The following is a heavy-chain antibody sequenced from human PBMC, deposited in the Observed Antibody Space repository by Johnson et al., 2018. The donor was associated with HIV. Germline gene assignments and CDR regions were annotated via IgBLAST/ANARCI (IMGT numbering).Heavy chain of an antibody. D-gene: IGHD2-15*01. J-gene: IGHJ3*02. Sequence: QVQLVESGGGVVQPGRSLRLACAASGFTFSSYAMHWVRQAPGKGLEWVAVISYDGSNKYYADSVEGRFTISRDNSKNTLYLQMNSLRAEDTAVYYCARAIGYCSGGSCSGAFDIWGQGTMVTVSS. CDR2: ISYDGSNK. V-gene: IGHV3-30*04. CDR3: ARAIGYCSGGSCSGAFDI. CDR1: GFTFSSYA.